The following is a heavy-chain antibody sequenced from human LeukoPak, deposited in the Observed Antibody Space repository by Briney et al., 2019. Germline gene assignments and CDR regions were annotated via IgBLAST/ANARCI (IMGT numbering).Heavy chain of an antibody. J-gene: IGHJ4*02. CDR2: IYYSGST. CDR3: ARMYYYDSSGYPYFDY. Sequence: SDTLSLTCTVSGGSISSYYWSWIRQPPGKGLEWLGYIYYSGSTNYNPSLKSRVTISVDTSKNQFSLKLSSVTAADTAVYYCARMYYYDSSGYPYFDYWGQGTLVTVSS. D-gene: IGHD3-22*01. CDR1: GGSISSYY. V-gene: IGHV4-59*01.